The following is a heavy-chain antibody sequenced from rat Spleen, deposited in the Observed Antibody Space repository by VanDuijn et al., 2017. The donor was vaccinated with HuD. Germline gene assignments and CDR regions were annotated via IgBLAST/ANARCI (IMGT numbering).Heavy chain of an antibody. CDR2: MWSGGST. J-gene: IGHJ4*01. V-gene: IGHV2-45*01. D-gene: IGHD1-11*01. CDR3: ARAPLRYVMDA. Sequence: QVQLKASGPGLVQPSETLSLTCTVAGFSLTTNNVHWVRQPPGKGLEWLGVMWSGGSTDYHSALKSRLSISRDTSKNQVFLKMNSLQSEDTTTYYCARAPLRYVMDAWGQGASVTVSS. CDR1: GFSLTTNN.